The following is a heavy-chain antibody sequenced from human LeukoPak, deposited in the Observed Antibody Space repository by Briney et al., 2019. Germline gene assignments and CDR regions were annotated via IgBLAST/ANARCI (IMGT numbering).Heavy chain of an antibody. V-gene: IGHV4-61*02. CDR1: GGSTSSGDYN. Sequence: SETLSLTCTVSGGSTSSGDYNWSWIRQPAGKGLEWIGRIHTGGSTNYNPSLKSRVTISMDTSKNHFSLKLSSVTAADTAVYYCAREFDSWGQGTLVTVSS. J-gene: IGHJ4*02. CDR2: IHTGGST. CDR3: AREFDS.